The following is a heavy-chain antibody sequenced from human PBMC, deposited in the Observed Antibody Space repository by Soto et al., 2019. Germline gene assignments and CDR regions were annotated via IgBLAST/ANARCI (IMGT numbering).Heavy chain of an antibody. CDR1: GFSFSDYY. CDR2: ISTTSTYT. CDR3: ARDRNAYDEIVDY. J-gene: IGHJ4*02. Sequence: QVQLVESGGGLVKPGGSLRLSCEASGFSFSDYYMSWIRQAPGKGLQWVSYISTTSTYTNYADSVKGRFTISRDNAKNSLYRKRNSRRAGDTAIYYCARDRNAYDEIVDYWGQGTLVTVSS. D-gene: IGHD5-12*01. V-gene: IGHV3-11*05.